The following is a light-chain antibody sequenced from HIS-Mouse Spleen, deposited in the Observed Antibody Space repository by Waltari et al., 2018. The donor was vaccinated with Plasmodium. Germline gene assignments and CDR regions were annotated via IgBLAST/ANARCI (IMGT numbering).Light chain of an antibody. CDR2: LGS. CDR3: MQALQTPRYT. Sequence: DIVMTQSPLSLPVTPGEPASIPCRSSKSLLHSNGYNYLDWYLQKPGQSPQLLIYLGSNRASGVPDRFSGSGSGTDFTLKISRVEAEDVGVYYCMQALQTPRYTFGQGTKLEIK. V-gene: IGKV2-28*01. J-gene: IGKJ2*01. CDR1: KSLLHSNGYNY.